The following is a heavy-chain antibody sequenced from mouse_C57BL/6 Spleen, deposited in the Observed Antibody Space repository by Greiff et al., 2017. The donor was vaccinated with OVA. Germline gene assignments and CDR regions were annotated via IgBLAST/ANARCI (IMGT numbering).Heavy chain of an antibody. CDR3: AREGNYDGAIDD. CDR1: GYTFTDYN. V-gene: IGHV1-18*01. Sequence: VHVKQSGPELVKPGASVKIPCKASGYTFTDYNMDWVKQSHGKSLEWIGDINPNNGGTIYNQKFKGKATLTVDKSSSTAYMELRSLTSEDTAVYCCAREGNYDGAIDDWGQGTSVTVSS. CDR2: INPNNGGT. J-gene: IGHJ4*01. D-gene: IGHD2-4*01.